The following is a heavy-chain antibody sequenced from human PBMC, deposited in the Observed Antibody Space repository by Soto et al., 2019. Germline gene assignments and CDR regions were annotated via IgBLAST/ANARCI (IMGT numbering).Heavy chain of an antibody. D-gene: IGHD3-16*01. CDR1: GFTFSSYG. V-gene: IGHV3-30*18. CDR2: ISYDGSDE. J-gene: IGHJ5*02. CDR3: AKGQRRGVMGLNWFDP. Sequence: ESGGGVVQPGRSLRLSCAASGFTFSSYGMHWVRQAPGRGLDWVAVISYDGSDEYHADSVKGRFTISRDNSKNTLYLQMNSLRTEDTAVYYCAKGQRRGVMGLNWFDPWGQGTLVTVSS.